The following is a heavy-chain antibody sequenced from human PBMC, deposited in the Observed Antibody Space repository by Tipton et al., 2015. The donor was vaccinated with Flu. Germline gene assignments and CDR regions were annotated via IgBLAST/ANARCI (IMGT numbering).Heavy chain of an antibody. CDR2: IYHSGSP. V-gene: IGHV4-30-2*01. D-gene: IGHD2-8*01. CDR3: ARCTSVHCYGMDV. Sequence: TLSLTCVVSGGSISSGGYCWSWIRQPPGKGLEWIGHIYHSGSPHFNPSLKSRVTISVDRSKNHYSLNLTSVTAADTAVYYCARCTSVHCYGMDVWGQGTTVTVSS. CDR1: GGSISSGGYC. J-gene: IGHJ6*02.